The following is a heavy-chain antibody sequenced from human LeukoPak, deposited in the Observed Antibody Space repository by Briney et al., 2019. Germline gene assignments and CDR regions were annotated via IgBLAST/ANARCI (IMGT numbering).Heavy chain of an antibody. D-gene: IGHD2-15*01. V-gene: IGHV3-30*02. CDR3: AKAQPATGYCSGGSCYGVDS. J-gene: IGHJ4*02. Sequence: AGGSLRLSCAASGFTFSSYGLHWVRQAPGKGLEWGAFIRYDGNNKYYADSVKGRFTISRDNSNNRLYLQMNSLRAEDTSVYYCAKAQPATGYCSGGSCYGVDSWGQGTLVTVSS. CDR1: GFTFSSYG. CDR2: IRYDGNNK.